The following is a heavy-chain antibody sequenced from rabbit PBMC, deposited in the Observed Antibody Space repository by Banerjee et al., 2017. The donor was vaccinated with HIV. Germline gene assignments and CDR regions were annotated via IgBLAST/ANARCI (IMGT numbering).Heavy chain of an antibody. CDR1: GIDFSSSYW. CDR3: ARGAGATNYGYEL. Sequence: QSLEESGGDLVKPGASLTLTCTASGIDFSSSYWMCWVRQASGKGLEWIACVWTGSSGTTYYASWAKGRFTISKTSSTTVALQMTSLTAADTATYFCARGAGATNYGYELWGQGTLVTVS. D-gene: IGHD6-1*01. CDR2: VWTGSSGTT. V-gene: IGHV1S40*01. J-gene: IGHJ3*01.